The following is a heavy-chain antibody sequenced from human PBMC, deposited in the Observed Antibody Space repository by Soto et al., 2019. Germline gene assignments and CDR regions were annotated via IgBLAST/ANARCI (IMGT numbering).Heavy chain of an antibody. V-gene: IGHV4-31*03. D-gene: IGHD5-12*01. CDR1: GGSISSGGYY. Sequence: QVQLQESGPGLVKPSQTLSLTCTVSGGSISSGGYYWSWIRQHPGKGLEWIGYIYYSGSTYYNPSLKSRVTISVDTSKNQFSLKLSSVTVADTAVYYCARGRGIVATINRSLLFDYWGQGTLVTVSS. CDR2: IYYSGST. J-gene: IGHJ4*02. CDR3: ARGRGIVATINRSLLFDY.